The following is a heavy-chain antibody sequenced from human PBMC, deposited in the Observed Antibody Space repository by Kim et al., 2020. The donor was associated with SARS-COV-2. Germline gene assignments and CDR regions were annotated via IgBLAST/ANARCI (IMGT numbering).Heavy chain of an antibody. CDR1: GFTFDDYA. CDR3: AKGKPRRYCSSTSCYTDYYYYGMDV. Sequence: GGSLRLSCAASGFTFDDYAMHWVRQAPGKGLEWVSGISWNSGSIGYADSVKGRFTISRDNAKNSLYLQMNSLRAEDTALYYCAKGKPRRYCSSTSCYTDYYYYGMDVCGQGTTVTVSS. J-gene: IGHJ6*02. V-gene: IGHV3-9*01. D-gene: IGHD2-2*02. CDR2: ISWNSGSI.